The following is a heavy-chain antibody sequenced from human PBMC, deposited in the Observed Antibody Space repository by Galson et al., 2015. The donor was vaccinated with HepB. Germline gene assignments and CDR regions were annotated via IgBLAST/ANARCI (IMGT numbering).Heavy chain of an antibody. Sequence: SVKVSCKASGGTFSSYAISWVRQAPGQGLEWMGGIIPIFGTANYAQKFQGRVTITADESTSTAYMELSSLRSEDTAVYYCARLGYCSSTSCPHYYYYGMDVWGQGTTVTVSS. CDR1: GGTFSSYA. CDR2: IIPIFGTA. V-gene: IGHV1-69*13. D-gene: IGHD2-2*01. J-gene: IGHJ6*02. CDR3: ARLGYCSSTSCPHYYYYGMDV.